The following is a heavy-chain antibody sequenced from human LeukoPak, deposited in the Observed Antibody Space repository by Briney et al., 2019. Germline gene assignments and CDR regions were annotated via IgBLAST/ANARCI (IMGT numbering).Heavy chain of an antibody. CDR2: IYYSGST. D-gene: IGHD3-9*01. Sequence: SETLSLTCTVSGGSISSYYWSWIRQPPGKGLEWIGYIYYSGSTNYNPSLKSRVTISVDTSKNQFSLKLSSVTAADTAVYYCARGGHYDILTGSQGNFDYWGQGTLVTVSS. CDR1: GGSISSYY. J-gene: IGHJ4*02. CDR3: ARGGHYDILTGSQGNFDY. V-gene: IGHV4-59*01.